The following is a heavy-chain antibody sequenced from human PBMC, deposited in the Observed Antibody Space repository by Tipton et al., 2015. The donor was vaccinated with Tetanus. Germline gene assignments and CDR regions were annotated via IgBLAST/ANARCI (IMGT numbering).Heavy chain of an antibody. D-gene: IGHD6-25*01. CDR1: GFIVTPKY. V-gene: IGHV3-21*01. J-gene: IGHJ4*02. Sequence: SLRLSCAASGFIVTPKYMNWVRQAPGKGLEWVASISSTSSYIYYADSVKGRFTISRDNAKNSVYLQMSSLRADDTAVYYCASGSTLDYWGQGALVSVSS. CDR3: ASGSTLDY. CDR2: ISSTSSYI.